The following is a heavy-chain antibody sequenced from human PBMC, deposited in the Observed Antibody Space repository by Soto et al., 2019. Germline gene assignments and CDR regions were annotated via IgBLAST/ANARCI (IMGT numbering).Heavy chain of an antibody. CDR1: GFTFSSYA. Sequence: GWSLRLSCAASGFTFSSYAMSWVRQAPGKGLEWVSAISVSGGSTYYADSVKGRFTISXXXSXXTXXLXXNXLRAEDTAVYYCAKLSAGQGTNHDYWGQGTLVTVSS. J-gene: IGHJ4*02. V-gene: IGHV3-23*01. CDR2: ISVSGGST. CDR3: AKLSAGQGTNHDY.